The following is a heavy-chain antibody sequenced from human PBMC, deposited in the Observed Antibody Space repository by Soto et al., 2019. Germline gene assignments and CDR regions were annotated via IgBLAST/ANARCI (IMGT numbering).Heavy chain of an antibody. Sequence: EVQLVESGGGLVKPGGSLRLSCAASGFTFNTYTMNWVRQAPGKGLEWVSSISSRSIYIYYADSVTGRFTISRDDARNSLYLQMISLRAEDTAVYYCAREEVSRPNTYHGLDVWGQGTTVTVSS. CDR1: GFTFNTYT. J-gene: IGHJ6*02. CDR2: ISSRSIYI. V-gene: IGHV3-21*01. CDR3: AREEVSRPNTYHGLDV.